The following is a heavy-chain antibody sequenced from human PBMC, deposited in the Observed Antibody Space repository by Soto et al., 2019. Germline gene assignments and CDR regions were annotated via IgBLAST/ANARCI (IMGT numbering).Heavy chain of an antibody. CDR1: GFSLSTSGVG. D-gene: IGHD4-17*01. CDR3: AHTYDYGDAGWFDP. V-gene: IGHV2-5*02. CDR2: IYWDDDK. Sequence: QITLKESGPTLVKPTQTLTLTCTFSGFSLSTSGVGVDWIRQPPGKALEWLALIYWDDDKRYSPSLKSRLTITKDTSKNQVVLTMTNMDPVDTATYYCAHTYDYGDAGWFDPWGQGTLVTVSS. J-gene: IGHJ5*02.